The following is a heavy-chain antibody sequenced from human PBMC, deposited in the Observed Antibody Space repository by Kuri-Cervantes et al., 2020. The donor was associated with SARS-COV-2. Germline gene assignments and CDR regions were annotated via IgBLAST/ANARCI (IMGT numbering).Heavy chain of an antibody. Sequence: GESLKISCAASGFTFSSYGMHWVRQAPGKGLEWVAFIRYDGSNKYYADSVKGRFTISRDNSKNTLYLQMNSLRAEDTAVYYCAKDRPHAVIVVVPAAISSYFDYWGQGTLVTVSS. V-gene: IGHV3-30*02. CDR2: IRYDGSNK. CDR3: AKDRPHAVIVVVPAAISSYFDY. CDR1: GFTFSSYG. J-gene: IGHJ4*02. D-gene: IGHD2-2*01.